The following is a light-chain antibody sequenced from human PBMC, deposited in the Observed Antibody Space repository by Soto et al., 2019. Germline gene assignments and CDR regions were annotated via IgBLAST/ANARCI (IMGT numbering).Light chain of an antibody. CDR2: EVS. J-gene: IGLJ1*01. V-gene: IGLV2-23*02. CDR1: SSDVGSYNL. Sequence: QSVLTQPASGSWSPGQSITISCTGTSSDVGSYNLVSWYQHHPGKAPKLMIYEVSKRPSGVSNRFSGSKSGNTASLTISGLQAEDEADYYCCSYAGSSTFPYVFGTGTKVTVL. CDR3: CSYAGSSTFPYV.